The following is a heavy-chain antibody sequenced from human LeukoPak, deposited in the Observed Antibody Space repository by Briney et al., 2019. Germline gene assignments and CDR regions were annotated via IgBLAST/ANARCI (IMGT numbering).Heavy chain of an antibody. J-gene: IGHJ3*02. D-gene: IGHD2-15*01. CDR2: IYPGDSDT. CDR1: GYSSTSYW. V-gene: IGHV5-51*01. CDR3: AGQDIVVVATTTRAFDI. Sequence: GESLKISCKGSGYSSTSYWIAWVRQMPGKGLEWVGIIYPGDSDTRYSPSFQGQVTISADKSISTAYLQWSSLKASDTAMYYCAGQDIVVVATTTRAFDIWGQGTMVTVSS.